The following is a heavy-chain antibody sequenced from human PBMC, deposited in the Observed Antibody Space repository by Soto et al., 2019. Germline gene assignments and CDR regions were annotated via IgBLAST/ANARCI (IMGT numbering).Heavy chain of an antibody. V-gene: IGHV4-39*01. Sequence: ETLALTCTVSGGSISSSSYYWGWIRQPPGKGLEWIGSIYYSGSTYYNPSLKSRVTISVDTSKNQFSLKLSSVTAADTAVYYCARHVAVYYYDSSGYYYAPYGMDVWGQGTTVTVSS. J-gene: IGHJ6*02. CDR1: GGSISSSSYY. CDR2: IYYSGST. CDR3: ARHVAVYYYDSSGYYYAPYGMDV. D-gene: IGHD3-22*01.